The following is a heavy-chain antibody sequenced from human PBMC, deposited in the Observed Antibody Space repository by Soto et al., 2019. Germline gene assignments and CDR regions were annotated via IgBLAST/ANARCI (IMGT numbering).Heavy chain of an antibody. Sequence: GGSLRLSCAASGFTFDDYAMHWVRQAPGKGLEWVSGISWNSGSIGYADSVKGRFTISRDNAKNSLYLQMNSLRAEDTALYYCAKDSGGIRFLEWTSYAFDIWGQGTMVTVSS. V-gene: IGHV3-9*01. J-gene: IGHJ3*02. CDR1: GFTFDDYA. D-gene: IGHD3-3*01. CDR2: ISWNSGSI. CDR3: AKDSGGIRFLEWTSYAFDI.